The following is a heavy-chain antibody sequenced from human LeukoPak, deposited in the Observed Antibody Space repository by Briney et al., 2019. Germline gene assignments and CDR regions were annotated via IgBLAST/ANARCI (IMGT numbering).Heavy chain of an antibody. CDR2: IYDSGST. Sequence: SETLSLTCTVSGGSIRSSYYYWGWIRQPPGTGLEWIGSIYDSGSTYYNPSLKSRVTISVDTSKNQFSLKLNSVTAADTAVYYCARGKSGYGDYWGQGTLVTVSS. D-gene: IGHD5-12*01. V-gene: IGHV4-39*01. CDR1: GGSIRSSYYY. CDR3: ARGKSGYGDY. J-gene: IGHJ4*02.